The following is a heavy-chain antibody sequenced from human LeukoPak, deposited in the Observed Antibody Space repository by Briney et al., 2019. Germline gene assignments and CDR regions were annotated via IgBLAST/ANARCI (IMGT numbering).Heavy chain of an antibody. V-gene: IGHV1-69*06. CDR3: ARSPPGYYYYYYMDV. CDR2: IIPIFGTA. Sequence: ASVKVSCKASGGTFSSYAISWVRQAPGQGLEWMGGIIPIFGTANNAQKFQGRVTITADKSTSTAYMELSSLRSEDTAVYYCARSPPGYYYYYYMDVWGKGTTVTVSS. CDR1: GGTFSSYA. D-gene: IGHD2-15*01. J-gene: IGHJ6*03.